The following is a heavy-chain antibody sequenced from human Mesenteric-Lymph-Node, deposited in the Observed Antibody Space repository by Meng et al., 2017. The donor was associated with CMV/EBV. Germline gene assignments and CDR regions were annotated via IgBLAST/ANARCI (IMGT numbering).Heavy chain of an antibody. CDR2: VYYSVST. J-gene: IGHJ5*02. D-gene: IGHD5-18*01. CDR1: GGFRSSDY. V-gene: IGHV4-59*01. CDR3: ARDAYSYGLGWFDP. Sequence: GSLRLSCTVSGGFRSSDYWSWIRQPPGKGLEWIGYVYYSVSTKYNPSLKSRVSISVDTSKNQVSLKVNSVTAADTAVYYCARDAYSYGLGWFDPWGQGILVTVSS.